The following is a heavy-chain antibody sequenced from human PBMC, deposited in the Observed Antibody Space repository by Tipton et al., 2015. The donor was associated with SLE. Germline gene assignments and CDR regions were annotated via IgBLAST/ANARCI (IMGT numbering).Heavy chain of an antibody. D-gene: IGHD3-10*01. V-gene: IGHV4-39*07. J-gene: IGHJ3*01. CDR1: GGSISSSSYY. Sequence: GLVKPSETLSLTCTVSGGSISSSSYYWGWIRQPPGKGLEWIGSIYYSGSTYYNPSLKSRVTISVDTSKNQFSLKLNSVTAADTAVYYCARGLRYYGSGRFGALDVWGLGTLVTVSS. CDR2: IYYSGST. CDR3: ARGLRYYGSGRFGALDV.